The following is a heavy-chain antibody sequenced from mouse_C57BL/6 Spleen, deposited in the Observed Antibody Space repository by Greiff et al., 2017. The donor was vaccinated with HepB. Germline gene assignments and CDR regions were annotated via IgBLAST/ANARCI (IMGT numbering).Heavy chain of an antibody. J-gene: IGHJ3*01. Sequence: VQLQQPGAELVKPGASVKLSCKASGYTFTSYWMQWVKQRPGQGLEWIGEIDPSDSYTNYNQKFKGKATLTVDTSSSTAYMQLSSLTSEDSAVYYCALFTTDSWFAYWGQGTLVTVSA. D-gene: IGHD1-1*01. V-gene: IGHV1-50*01. CDR1: GYTFTSYW. CDR3: ALFTTDSWFAY. CDR2: IDPSDSYT.